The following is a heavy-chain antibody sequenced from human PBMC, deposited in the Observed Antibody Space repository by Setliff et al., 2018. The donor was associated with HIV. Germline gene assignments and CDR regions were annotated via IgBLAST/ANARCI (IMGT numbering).Heavy chain of an antibody. CDR1: GHPFSNYD. V-gene: IGHV1-8*01. D-gene: IGHD3-10*01. CDR3: ASGKGVRGVIIRGGLDV. CDR2: MNPNSGAT. J-gene: IGHJ6*04. Sequence: ASVKVSCKTSGHPFSNYDINWVRRATGQGLEWMGWMNPNSGATGYAQKFKDRFIMTRDTSISTAYMELSSLTSEDTAVYYCASGKGVRGVIIRGGLDVWGKGTTVTVSS.